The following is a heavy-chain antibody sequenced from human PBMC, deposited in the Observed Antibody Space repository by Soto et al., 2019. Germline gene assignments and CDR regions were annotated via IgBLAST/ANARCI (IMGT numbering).Heavy chain of an antibody. J-gene: IGHJ4*02. V-gene: IGHV1-46*01. CDR3: ARDVGGHCGGDCYETGTLDY. CDR2: INPSGGST. Sequence: GASVKVSCKASGYTFTSYYMHWVRQAPGQGLEWMGIINPSGGSTSYAQKFQGRVTMTRDTSTSTVYMELSSLRSEDTAVYYCARDVGGHCGGDCYETGTLDYWGQGTLVTVSS. CDR1: GYTFTSYY. D-gene: IGHD2-21*02.